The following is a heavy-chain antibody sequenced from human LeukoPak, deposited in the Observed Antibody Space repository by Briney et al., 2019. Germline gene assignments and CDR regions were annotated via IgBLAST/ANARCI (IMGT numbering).Heavy chain of an antibody. V-gene: IGHV3-7*01. D-gene: IGHD6-6*01. J-gene: IGHJ6*03. CDR1: GFTFSSYW. Sequence: GGSLRLSCAASGFTFSSYWMSWVRQAPGKGLEWVANIKQDGSEKYYVDSVKGRFTISRDNAKNSLYLQMNSLRAEDTAVYYCARDFSSSSSVYYYYYMDVWGKRTSVTVSS. CDR2: IKQDGSEK. CDR3: ARDFSSSSSVYYYYYMDV.